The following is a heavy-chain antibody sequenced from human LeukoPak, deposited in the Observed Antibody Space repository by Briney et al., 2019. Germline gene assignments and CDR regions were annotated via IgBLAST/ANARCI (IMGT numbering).Heavy chain of an antibody. CDR3: ARDHHIVVVPAAMVMTRTRYGMDV. Sequence: LFLTCAVYGGSFSGYYWSWVRQAPGKGLEWVAVIWYDGSNKYYADSVKGRFTISRDNSKNTLYLQMNSLRAEDTAVYYCARDHHIVVVPAAMVMTRTRYGMDVWGKGTTVTVSS. J-gene: IGHJ6*04. CDR2: IWYDGSNK. D-gene: IGHD2-2*01. CDR1: GGSFSGYY. V-gene: IGHV3-33*08.